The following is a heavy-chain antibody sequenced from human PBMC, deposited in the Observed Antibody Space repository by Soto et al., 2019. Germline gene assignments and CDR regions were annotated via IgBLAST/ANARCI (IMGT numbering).Heavy chain of an antibody. CDR1: GGTLSINV. V-gene: IGHV1-69*13. CDR2: IIPIFGTT. J-gene: IGHJ6*02. CDR3: ASAGSYYGMDV. D-gene: IGHD3-10*01. Sequence: GASVKVSCKASGGTLSINVISWVRQAPGQGLEWMGGIIPIFGTTNYAQKFQGRVTTTADEFTNTAYMELSRLRSEDTAVYYCASAGSYYGMDVWGQGTTVTVSS.